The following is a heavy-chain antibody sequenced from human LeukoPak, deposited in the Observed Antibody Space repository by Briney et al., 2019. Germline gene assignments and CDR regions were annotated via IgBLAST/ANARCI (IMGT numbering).Heavy chain of an antibody. CDR1: GFTFSSYA. V-gene: IGHV3-23*01. CDR3: AKDPPPYYDFWSGQYYFDY. J-gene: IGHJ4*02. Sequence: GGSLRLSCAASGFTFSSYAMSWVRQAPGKGLEWVLAISGSGGSTYYADSVKGRFTISRDNSKNTLYLQMNSLRAEDTAVYYCAKDPPPYYDFWSGQYYFDYWGQGTLVTVSS. CDR2: ISGSGGST. D-gene: IGHD3-3*01.